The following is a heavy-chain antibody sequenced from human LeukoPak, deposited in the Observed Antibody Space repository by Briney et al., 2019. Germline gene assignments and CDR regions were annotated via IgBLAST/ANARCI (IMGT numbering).Heavy chain of an antibody. J-gene: IGHJ4*02. D-gene: IGHD6-13*01. CDR3: AKDPVIAAAGTGWYYFDY. Sequence: AGGSLRLSCAASGFTFSTYGMSWVRLAPGKGLEWVSTISGSGTSTYYADSVKGRFTISRDSSKSTLFLQMDSLRDEDSAVYYCAKDPVIAAAGTGWYYFDYWGQGTLVTVPS. V-gene: IGHV3-23*01. CDR2: ISGSGTST. CDR1: GFTFSTYG.